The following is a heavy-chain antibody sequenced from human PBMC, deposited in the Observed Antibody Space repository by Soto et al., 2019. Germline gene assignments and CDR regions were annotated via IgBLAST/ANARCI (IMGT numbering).Heavy chain of an antibody. J-gene: IGHJ6*02. CDR3: ASLTRYGSGSYYSYYYYGMDV. CDR1: GGSFSGYY. Sequence: SETLSLTCAVYGGSFSGYYWSWIRQPPGKGLEWIGEINHSGSTNYNPSPKSRVTISVDTSKNQFSLKLSSVTAADTAVYYCASLTRYGSGSYYSYYYYGMDVWGQGTTVTVSS. CDR2: INHSGST. D-gene: IGHD3-10*01. V-gene: IGHV4-34*01.